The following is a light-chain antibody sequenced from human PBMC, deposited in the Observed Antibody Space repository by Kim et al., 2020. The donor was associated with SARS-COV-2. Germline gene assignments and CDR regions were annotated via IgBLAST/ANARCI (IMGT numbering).Light chain of an antibody. Sequence: QSALTQHASVSGSPGQSITISCSGVSSDVGGHTYVSWYQQHPGTAPKLLIYDVSDRPSGVSNRFSGSLSCNTASLTISGLQAEDEADYYCTSYTTTTNLLFGGETQLTV. CDR2: DVS. CDR3: TSYTTTTNLL. CDR1: SSDVGGHTY. J-gene: IGLJ7*01. V-gene: IGLV2-14*03.